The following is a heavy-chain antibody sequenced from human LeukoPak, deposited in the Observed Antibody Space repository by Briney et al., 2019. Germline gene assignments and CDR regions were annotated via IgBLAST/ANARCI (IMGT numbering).Heavy chain of an antibody. Sequence: SETLSLTCTVSGGSLSTYYWSWLRQPPGKGLEWIGYIYNSQSTNYNPSLKGRVTISADTSKNQFSLTLNSVTAADTAVYYCARRALGWGSPFDYWGQGSLLTVSS. V-gene: IGHV4-4*09. CDR2: IYNSQST. J-gene: IGHJ4*02. CDR3: ARRALGWGSPFDY. D-gene: IGHD7-27*01. CDR1: GGSLSTYY.